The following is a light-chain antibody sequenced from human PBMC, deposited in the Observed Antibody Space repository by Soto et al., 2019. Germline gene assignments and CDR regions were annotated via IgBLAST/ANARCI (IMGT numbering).Light chain of an antibody. Sequence: QSGLTQPPSASGTPGQRVTISCSGSSSNIGSNYVYWYQQLPGTAPKLLIYRNNQRPSGVPDRFSGSKSGTSASLAISGLRSADEADYYCAVWDDNLCGVFGGGTKLTVL. CDR2: RNN. J-gene: IGLJ3*02. V-gene: IGLV1-47*01. CDR3: AVWDDNLCGV. CDR1: SSNIGSNY.